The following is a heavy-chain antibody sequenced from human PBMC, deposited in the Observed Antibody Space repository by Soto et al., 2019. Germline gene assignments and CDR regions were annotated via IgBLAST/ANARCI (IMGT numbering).Heavy chain of an antibody. CDR3: ARDFGRVTPDAFDI. V-gene: IGHV3-48*01. CDR1: GFTFSSYS. CDR2: ISSSSSTI. D-gene: IGHD2-21*02. J-gene: IGHJ3*02. Sequence: EVQLVESGGGLVQPGGSLRLSCAASGFTFSSYSMNWVRQAPGKGLEWVSYISSSSSTIYYADSVKGRFTISRDNAKNSLYLQMNSLRAEDTAVYYCARDFGRVTPDAFDIWGQGTMVTVSS.